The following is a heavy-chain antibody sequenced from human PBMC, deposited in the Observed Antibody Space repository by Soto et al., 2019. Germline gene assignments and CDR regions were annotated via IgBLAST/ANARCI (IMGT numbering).Heavy chain of an antibody. CDR2: INAGNGNT. D-gene: IGHD3-22*01. V-gene: IGHV1-3*01. J-gene: IGHJ4*02. CDR3: AKDYYDIRGYYPPAQLFDY. CDR1: GYTFTSYA. Sequence: ASVKVSCKASGYTFTSYAMHWVRQAPGQRLEWMGWINAGNGNTKYSQKFQGRVTITRDTSASTAYMELSSLRSEDTAVYYCAKDYYDIRGYYPPAQLFDYWGQGTLLTASS.